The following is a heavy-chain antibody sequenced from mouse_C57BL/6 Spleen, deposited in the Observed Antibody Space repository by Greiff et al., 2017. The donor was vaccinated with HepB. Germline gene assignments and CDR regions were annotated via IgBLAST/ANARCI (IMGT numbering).Heavy chain of an antibody. Sequence: EVHLVESGPGLVKPSQSLSLTCSVTGYSITSGYYWNWIRQFPGNKLEWMGYISYDGSNNYNPSLKNRISITRDTSKNQFFLKLNSVTTEDTATYYCANLYYGNEGFAYWGQGTLVTVSA. V-gene: IGHV3-6*01. CDR2: ISYDGSN. CDR1: GYSITSGYY. J-gene: IGHJ3*01. CDR3: ANLYYGNEGFAY. D-gene: IGHD2-1*01.